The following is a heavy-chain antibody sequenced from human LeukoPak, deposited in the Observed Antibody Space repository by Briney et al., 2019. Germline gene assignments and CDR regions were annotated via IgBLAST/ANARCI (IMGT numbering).Heavy chain of an antibody. V-gene: IGHV2-5*02. J-gene: IGHJ4*02. CDR1: GFSLGTSGMG. CDR2: IYWDGDK. D-gene: IGHD5-24*01. Sequence: SGPTLILPTPALALTFSCSGFSLGTSGMGVGWIRHPPGKAMEWLALIYWDGDKRYTPSLKNRVTITQDTSNTQIVLTMTDKDPVDTSTYDCAHGRCVQLAFYFANWGQGALVTVSS. CDR3: AHGRCVQLAFYFAN.